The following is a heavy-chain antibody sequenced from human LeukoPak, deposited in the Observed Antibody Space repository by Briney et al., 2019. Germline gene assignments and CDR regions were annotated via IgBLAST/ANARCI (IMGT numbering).Heavy chain of an antibody. CDR2: IRGSSDDT. J-gene: IGHJ4*02. V-gene: IGHV3-23*01. D-gene: IGHD2-15*01. CDR3: ARVDLGHCIPTKCREFDY. Sequence: GGSLRLSCVASGLTFSINSMSWVRQAPGKGLEWVSGIRGSSDDTTYADSVKGRFTISRDNPKNTLYLQMNSLRAEDTAVYYCARVDLGHCIPTKCREFDYWGQGTLVTVSS. CDR1: GLTFSINS.